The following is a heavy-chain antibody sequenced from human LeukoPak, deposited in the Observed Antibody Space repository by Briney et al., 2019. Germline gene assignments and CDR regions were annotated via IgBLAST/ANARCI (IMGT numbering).Heavy chain of an antibody. CDR1: GFTFTTYG. CDR3: ARDLVVRGRWSWFDP. CDR2: ISGSGAIT. Sequence: GGSLRLSCAASGFTFTTYGMSWVRQAPGKGLEWVSGISGSGAITYYAESVKGRFSISRDNAKNSLYLQMNSLRVEDMAVYYCARDLVVRGRWSWFDPRGQGTLVTVSS. V-gene: IGHV3-23*01. J-gene: IGHJ5*02. D-gene: IGHD3-10*01.